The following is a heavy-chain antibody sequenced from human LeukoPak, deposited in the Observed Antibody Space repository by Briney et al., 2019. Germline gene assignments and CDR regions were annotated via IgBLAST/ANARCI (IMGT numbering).Heavy chain of an antibody. J-gene: IGHJ6*03. V-gene: IGHV4-38-2*01. D-gene: IGHD3-10*01. Sequence: PSETLSLTCSVSGYSISSGYYWGWIRQPPGKGLEWIGSIYHSGSTYYNPSLKSRVTISVDTSKNQFSLKLSSVTAADTAVYYCARRLEYYGSGRLYYYYYYMDVWGKGTTVTISS. CDR3: ARRLEYYGSGRLYYYYYYMDV. CDR2: IYHSGST. CDR1: GYSISSGYY.